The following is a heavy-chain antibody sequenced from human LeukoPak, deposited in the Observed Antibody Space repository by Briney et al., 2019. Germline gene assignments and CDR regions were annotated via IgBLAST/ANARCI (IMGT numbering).Heavy chain of an antibody. J-gene: IGHJ6*03. CDR2: ITSSSSYT. Sequence: GGSLRLSCAAPGITFSNYNMNWVRQAPGRGLEWISSITSSSSYTFYADSVKGRFTISRDNAKNSLYLQMNSLRVEDTAIYYCARDPYNGAYSEGYYYYYMDVWGKGTTVTVSS. CDR3: ARDPYNGAYSEGYYYYYMDV. CDR1: GITFSNYN. D-gene: IGHD1-1*01. V-gene: IGHV3-21*01.